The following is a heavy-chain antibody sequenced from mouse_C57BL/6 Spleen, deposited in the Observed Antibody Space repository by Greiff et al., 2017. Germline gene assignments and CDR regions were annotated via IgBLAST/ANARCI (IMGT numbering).Heavy chain of an antibody. CDR2: IYPGDGDT. D-gene: IGHD1-1*01. V-gene: IGHV1-82*01. J-gene: IGHJ2*01. CDR3: ARSANYCGSSRFDY. CDR1: GYAFSSSW. Sequence: QVQLQQSGPELVKPGASVKISCKASGYAFSSSWMNWVKQRPGKGLEWIGRIYPGDGDTNYNGKFKGKATLTADKSSSTAYMQLSSLTSEDSAVYFCARSANYCGSSRFDYWGQGTTLTVSS.